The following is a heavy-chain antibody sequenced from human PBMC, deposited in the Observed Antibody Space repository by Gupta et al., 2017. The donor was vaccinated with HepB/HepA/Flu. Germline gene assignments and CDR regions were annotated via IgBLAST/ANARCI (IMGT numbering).Heavy chain of an antibody. CDR3: ARDYTLCTPGAFDY. V-gene: IGHV1-46*01. Sequence: QVQLVQSGAEVKKPGASVKVSCKASGYTFTSYTMHWVGQAPGQGLGVMGLINPSGIKTDYAQKFQGRVTITRDMFTSTLYMELSSLRFEDTAVYYCARDYTLCTPGAFDYWGPGTVVTVSS. CDR2: INPSGIKT. J-gene: IGHJ4*02. D-gene: IGHD3-16*01. CDR1: GYTFTSYT.